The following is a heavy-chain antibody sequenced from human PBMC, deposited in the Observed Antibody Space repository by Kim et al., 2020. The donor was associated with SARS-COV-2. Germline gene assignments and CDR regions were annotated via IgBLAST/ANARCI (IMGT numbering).Heavy chain of an antibody. V-gene: IGHV5-51*01. Sequence: SPSFQGQVTSSADKSISTAYLQWSSLKASDTAMYYCARRVVGATIWFDPWGQGTLVTVSS. J-gene: IGHJ5*02. CDR3: ARRVVGATIWFDP. D-gene: IGHD1-26*01.